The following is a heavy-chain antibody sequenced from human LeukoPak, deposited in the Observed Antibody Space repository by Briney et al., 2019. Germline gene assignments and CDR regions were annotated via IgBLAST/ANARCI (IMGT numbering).Heavy chain of an antibody. CDR3: ARRESKSRSADY. CDR2: ITGSGADT. J-gene: IGHJ4*01. Sequence: GGSLTLSCAASGFTFSSDSMRWVRQAPGKGLGWASSITGSGADTYYAASVKAPFTISRDNSKNTVYLQMDNLRAYDTAVYYCARRESKSRSADYWGQGTLVTVSS. CDR1: GFTFSSDS. V-gene: IGHV3-23*01. D-gene: IGHD3-10*01.